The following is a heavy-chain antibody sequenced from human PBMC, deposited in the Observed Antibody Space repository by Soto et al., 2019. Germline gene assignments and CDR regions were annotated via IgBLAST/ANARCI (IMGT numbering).Heavy chain of an antibody. CDR2: ISAYSGHT. D-gene: IGHD6-19*01. Sequence: QVQLVQSGAEVKKPGASVTVSCKASGYTLTNYGINWVRQAPGQGLEWMGWISAYSGHTNYAQKLQDRVTMTTDTSTSTAYMELRSLRSDDTAVYYCARRPHLADNVELDYWGQGTLVTVSS. CDR3: ARRPHLADNVELDY. CDR1: GYTLTNYG. V-gene: IGHV1-18*01. J-gene: IGHJ4*02.